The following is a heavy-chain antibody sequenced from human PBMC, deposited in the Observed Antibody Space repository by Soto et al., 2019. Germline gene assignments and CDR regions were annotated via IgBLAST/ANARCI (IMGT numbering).Heavy chain of an antibody. CDR1: GFTLSSYG. Sequence: GSLRLSCAASGFTLSSYGMHWVRQAPGKGLEWVAVISNDGSNKYYAASVKGRFTISRDNSKNTLYLQMNSLRAEDTAVYYCAKADYYDSSGYYTDDHWGQGTLVTVSS. CDR2: ISNDGSNK. D-gene: IGHD3-22*01. CDR3: AKADYYDSSGYYTDDH. V-gene: IGHV3-30*18. J-gene: IGHJ4*02.